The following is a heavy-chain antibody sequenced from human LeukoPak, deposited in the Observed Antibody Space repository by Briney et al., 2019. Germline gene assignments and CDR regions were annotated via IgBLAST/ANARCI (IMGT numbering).Heavy chain of an antibody. CDR2: ISDSGANT. J-gene: IGHJ4*02. CDR3: AKDIVGGGNDY. V-gene: IGHV3-23*01. D-gene: IGHD2-21*01. Sequence: GGSLRLSCAASGFTFSSYSMSWVRQAPGKGLEWVSIISDSGANTYYADSVRGRFTISRDNSKNTLYLQMNSLRAEDTAVYYCAKDIVGGGNDYWGQGTLVTVSS. CDR1: GFTFSSYS.